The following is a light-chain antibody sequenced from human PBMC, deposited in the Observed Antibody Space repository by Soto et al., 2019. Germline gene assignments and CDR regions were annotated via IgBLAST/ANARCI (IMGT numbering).Light chain of an antibody. V-gene: IGKV1-39*01. Sequence: DIQMTQSPSSLSASVGDRVTITCRASQSIISYLNWYQQKPGKAPKLLIYAASSLQSGVPSRFSGSGSGTEFALTISRLQPEDFAAYYCQQSYSTPFTFGGGTKVEIK. CDR3: QQSYSTPFT. J-gene: IGKJ4*01. CDR2: AAS. CDR1: QSIISY.